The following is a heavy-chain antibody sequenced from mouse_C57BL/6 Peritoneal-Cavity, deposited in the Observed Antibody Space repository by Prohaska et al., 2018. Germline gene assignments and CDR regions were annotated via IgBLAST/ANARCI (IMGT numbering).Heavy chain of an antibody. D-gene: IGHD6-5*01. J-gene: IGHJ2*01. CDR2: IFPVSGST. CDR1: GYTFTDYY. V-gene: IGHV1-75*01. CDR3: ARALSYFDY. Sequence: QVQLQQSGPELVKPGASVKISCKASGYTFTDYYINWVKQRPGQGLEWIGCIFPVSGSTYYNEKFKGKATLTVDKSSSTAYMVLSSLTSEDSAVYFCARALSYFDYWGQGTTLTVSS.